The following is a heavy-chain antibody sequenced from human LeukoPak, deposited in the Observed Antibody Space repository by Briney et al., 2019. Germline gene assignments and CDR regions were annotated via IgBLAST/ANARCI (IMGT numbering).Heavy chain of an antibody. CDR3: AKRGVVIRVFLVGFHKEAYYFDS. V-gene: IGHV3-23*01. D-gene: IGHD3-10*01. CDR2: LSGSGGGT. J-gene: IGHJ4*02. Sequence: PGGSLRLSCADSGITLSNYGMSWVRQAPGKGLEWVAGLSGSGGGTNYADSVQGRLTISRDNPKNTLYLQMNSLRAEDTAVYFCAKRGVVIRVFLVGFHKEAYYFDSWGQGALVTVSS. CDR1: GITLSNYG.